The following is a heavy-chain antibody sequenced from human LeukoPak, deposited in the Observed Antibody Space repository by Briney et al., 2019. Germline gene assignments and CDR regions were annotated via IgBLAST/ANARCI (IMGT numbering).Heavy chain of an antibody. Sequence: ASVKVSCKASGYTFTNYGISWVRQAPGQGLEWMGWICAYNGNTNYAQKLQGRVTMTTDTSTSTAYMELRSLRSDDTAVYYCASGWELNTDLDYWGQGTLVTVSS. J-gene: IGHJ4*02. CDR3: ASGWELNTDLDY. CDR1: GYTFTNYG. D-gene: IGHD1-26*01. CDR2: ICAYNGNT. V-gene: IGHV1-18*01.